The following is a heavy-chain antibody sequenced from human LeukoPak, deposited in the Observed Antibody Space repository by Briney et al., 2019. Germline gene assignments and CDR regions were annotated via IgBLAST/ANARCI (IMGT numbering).Heavy chain of an antibody. CDR1: GFTFSDYA. Sequence: GGSLRLSCAASGFTFSDYAMHWVRQAPGKGLEWVAVISYDGSNKYYADSVKGRFTISRDNSKNTLYLQMNSLRAEDTAVYYCARDLQLAQFDYWGQGTLVTVSS. V-gene: IGHV3-30-3*01. J-gene: IGHJ4*02. CDR3: ARDLQLAQFDY. CDR2: ISYDGSNK. D-gene: IGHD2-2*01.